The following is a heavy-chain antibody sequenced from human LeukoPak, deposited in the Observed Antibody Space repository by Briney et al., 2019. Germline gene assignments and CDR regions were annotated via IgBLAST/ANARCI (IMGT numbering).Heavy chain of an antibody. V-gene: IGHV1-69*13. Sequence: AASVTVSCKASGGTFSSYAISWVRQAPGQGLEWMGGIIPIFGTANYAQKFQGRVTITADESTSTAYMELSSLRSEDTAVYYCAIDYGGHRGGNYWGQGTLVTVSS. J-gene: IGHJ4*02. CDR2: IIPIFGTA. CDR1: GGTFSSYA. D-gene: IGHD4-23*01. CDR3: AIDYGGHRGGNY.